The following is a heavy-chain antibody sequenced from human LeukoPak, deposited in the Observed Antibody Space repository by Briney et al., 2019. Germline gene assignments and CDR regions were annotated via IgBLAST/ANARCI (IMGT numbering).Heavy chain of an antibody. V-gene: IGHV1-18*01. J-gene: IGHJ3*02. CDR2: ISAYNGNT. Sequence: GATVKVSCKASGYTFTSYGISWVRQAPGQGLEWMGWISAYNGNTNYAQKLQGRVAMTTDTSTSTAYMELRSLRSDDTAVYYCARARWELLVLSAFDIWGQGTKVTVSS. CDR3: ARARWELLVLSAFDI. CDR1: GYTFTSYG. D-gene: IGHD1-26*01.